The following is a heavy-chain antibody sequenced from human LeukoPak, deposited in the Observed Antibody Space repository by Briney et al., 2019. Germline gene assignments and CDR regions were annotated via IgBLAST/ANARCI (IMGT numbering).Heavy chain of an antibody. V-gene: IGHV5-51*01. J-gene: IGHJ4*02. CDR3: ASRLLGSTYYFDS. CDR2: IYPSGSDV. CDR1: GFSFTSYW. D-gene: IGHD3-10*01. Sequence: GESLKISCKGSGFSFTSYWIAWVRQRPGKGLEWMGIIYPSGSDVRYSPSFQGQVTISADMSISTAYLQWSSLKASDTAIYYCASRLLGSTYYFDSWGQGALVTVSS.